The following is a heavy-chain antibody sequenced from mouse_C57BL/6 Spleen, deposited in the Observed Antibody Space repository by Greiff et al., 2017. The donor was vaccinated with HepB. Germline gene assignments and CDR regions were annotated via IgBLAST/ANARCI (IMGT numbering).Heavy chain of an antibody. CDR3: ARVGYGSSYYFDY. CDR1: GYTFTSYT. V-gene: IGHV1-4*01. CDR2: INPSSGYT. Sequence: VQLQQSGAELARPGASVKMSCKASGYTFTSYTMHWVKQRPGQGLEWIGYINPSSGYTKYNQKFKDKATLTADKSSSTAYMQLSSLTSEDSAVYYCARVGYGSSYYFDYWCQGTTLTVSS. J-gene: IGHJ2*01. D-gene: IGHD1-1*01.